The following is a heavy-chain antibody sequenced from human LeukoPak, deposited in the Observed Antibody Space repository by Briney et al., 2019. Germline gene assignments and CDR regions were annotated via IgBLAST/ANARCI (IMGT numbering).Heavy chain of an antibody. CDR3: ARDLRSVTMVRGVTSRDY. V-gene: IGHV1-2*06. J-gene: IGHJ4*02. CDR2: INPNSGGT. Sequence: ASVKVSCKASGYSFTSYGITWVRQAPGQGLEWMGRINPNSGGTNYAQKFQGRVTMTRDTSISTAYMELSRLRSDDTAVYYCARDLRSVTMVRGVTSRDYWGQGTLVTVSS. D-gene: IGHD3-10*01. CDR1: GYSFTSYG.